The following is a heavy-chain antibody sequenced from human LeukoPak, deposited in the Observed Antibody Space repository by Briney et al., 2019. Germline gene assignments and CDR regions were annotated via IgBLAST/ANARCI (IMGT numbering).Heavy chain of an antibody. J-gene: IGHJ6*02. CDR3: ARGGGLDV. CDR1: GFTFSSYS. Sequence: PGGSLRLSCAASGFTFSSYSMNWVRQAPGKGLEWVSGITDNSDYLYYADSMKGRFTISRDNAKNSLYLQMNSLRAEDTAVYFCARGGGLDVWGQGATVTVSS. V-gene: IGHV3-21*01. D-gene: IGHD3-16*01. CDR2: ITDNSDYL.